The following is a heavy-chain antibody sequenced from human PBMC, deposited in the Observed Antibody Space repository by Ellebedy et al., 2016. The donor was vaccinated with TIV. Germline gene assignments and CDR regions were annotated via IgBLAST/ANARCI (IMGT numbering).Heavy chain of an antibody. CDR2: ISGNGASS. CDR3: VRVQEGCVGAICYGMDV. D-gene: IGHD2-21*01. CDR1: GFTFNAYP. J-gene: IGHJ6*02. Sequence: PGGSLRLSCAASGFTFNAYPMSWVRQTPQRGLEWVSTISGNGASSAYAESARGRFTVSRDNSRNTLYLQMNSLRAEDTALYYCVRVQEGCVGAICYGMDVWGQGTTVTV. V-gene: IGHV3-23*01.